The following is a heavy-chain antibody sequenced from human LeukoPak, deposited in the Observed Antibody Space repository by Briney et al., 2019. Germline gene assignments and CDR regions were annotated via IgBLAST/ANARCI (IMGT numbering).Heavy chain of an antibody. D-gene: IGHD6-13*01. CDR3: ARGPPSIAAAPFDY. CDR1: GFTFSSYS. CDR2: ISSSSSYI. V-gene: IGHV3-21*01. J-gene: IGHJ4*02. Sequence: GGSLRLSCAASGFTFSSYSMNWVRQAPGKGLEWVSSISSSSSYIYYADSVKGRFAISRDNAKNSLYLQMNSLRAEDTAVYYCARGPPSIAAAPFDYWGQGTLVTVSS.